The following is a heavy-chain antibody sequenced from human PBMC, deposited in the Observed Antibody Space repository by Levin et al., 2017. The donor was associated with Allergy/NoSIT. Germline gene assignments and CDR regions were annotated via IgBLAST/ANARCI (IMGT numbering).Heavy chain of an antibody. J-gene: IGHJ4*02. CDR2: IYYSGST. CDR3: ARLYSSSWYSDY. CDR1: GGSISSSSYY. V-gene: IGHV4-39*01. D-gene: IGHD6-13*01. Sequence: SETLSLTCTVSGGSISSSSYYWGWIRQPPGKGLEWIGSIYYSGSTYYNPSLKSRVTISVDTSKNQFSLKLSSVTAADTAVYYCARLYSSSWYSDYWGQGTLVTVSS.